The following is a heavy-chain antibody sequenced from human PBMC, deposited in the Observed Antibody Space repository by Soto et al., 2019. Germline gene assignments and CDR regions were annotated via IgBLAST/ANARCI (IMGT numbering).Heavy chain of an antibody. V-gene: IGHV4-4*02. Sequence: SETLSLTCAVSGGSISSSNWWSWVRQPPGKGLEWIGEIYHSGSTNYNPSLKSRVTISVDKSKNQFSLKLSSVTAADTAVYYYARIPLVVPAAPYYYGMDVWGQGTTVTVSS. CDR1: GGSISSSNW. CDR3: ARIPLVVPAAPYYYGMDV. J-gene: IGHJ6*02. CDR2: IYHSGST. D-gene: IGHD2-2*01.